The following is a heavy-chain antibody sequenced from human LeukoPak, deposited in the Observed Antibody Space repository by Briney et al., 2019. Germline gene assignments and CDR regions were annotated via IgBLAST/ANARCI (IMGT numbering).Heavy chain of an antibody. Sequence: ASVTVSFKASGYTFPSYYMHWVRQAPGQGLEWMGIINPSGGSTSYAQKFQGRVTMTRDTSTSTVYMELSSLRSEDTAVYYCARDGVDTAMVTAGFFDYWGQGTLVTVSS. CDR2: INPSGGST. CDR1: GYTFPSYY. CDR3: ARDGVDTAMVTAGFFDY. D-gene: IGHD5-18*01. V-gene: IGHV1-46*01. J-gene: IGHJ4*02.